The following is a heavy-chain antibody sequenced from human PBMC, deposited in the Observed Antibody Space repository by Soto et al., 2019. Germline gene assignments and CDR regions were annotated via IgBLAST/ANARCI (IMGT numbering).Heavy chain of an antibody. Sequence: ASVKVSCKASGYTFTGYYMHWVRQAPGQGLEWMGWINPNSGGTNYAQKFQGWVTMTRDTSISTAYMELSRLRSDDTAVYYCARFVPAAIRGKGYFDYWGQGTLVTVSS. CDR2: INPNSGGT. J-gene: IGHJ4*02. CDR3: ARFVPAAIRGKGYFDY. D-gene: IGHD2-2*01. V-gene: IGHV1-2*04. CDR1: GYTFTGYY.